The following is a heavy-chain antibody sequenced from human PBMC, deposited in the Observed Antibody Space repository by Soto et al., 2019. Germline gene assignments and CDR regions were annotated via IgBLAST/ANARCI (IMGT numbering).Heavy chain of an antibody. J-gene: IGHJ6*02. CDR1: GYRFTSYW. Sequence: EVQLVQSGAEVKRPGESLRISCKGSGYRFTSYWFTWVRQLPVKGLEWMGRIDPSDSYTTYSPSFQGHIPISADKSISTAYLQWSSLKASDTAVYYCARHEGVPAADGLDVWGQGTTVTVSS. V-gene: IGHV5-10-1*01. CDR3: ARHEGVPAADGLDV. CDR2: IDPSDSYT. D-gene: IGHD2-2*01.